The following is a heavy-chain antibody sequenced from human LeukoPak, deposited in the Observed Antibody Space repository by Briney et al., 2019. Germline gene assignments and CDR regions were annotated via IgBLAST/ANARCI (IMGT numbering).Heavy chain of an antibody. CDR2: ISGSGGST. D-gene: IGHD2-2*01. CDR1: GFTFSSYA. CDR3: AKHYCSSTSCPPDP. Sequence: PGGSLRLSYAASGFTFSSYAMSWVRQAPGKGLEWVSAISGSGGSTYYADSVKGRFTISRDNSKNTLYLQMNSLRAEDTAVYYCAKHYCSSTSCPPDPWGQGTLVTVSS. J-gene: IGHJ5*02. V-gene: IGHV3-23*01.